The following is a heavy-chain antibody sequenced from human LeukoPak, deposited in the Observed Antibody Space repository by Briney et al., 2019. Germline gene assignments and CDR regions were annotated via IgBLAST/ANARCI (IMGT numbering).Heavy chain of an antibody. Sequence: GSLRLSCAASGFTFSSYGMHWVRQAPGKGLEWVAFIRYDGSNKYYADSVKGRFTISRDNSKNTLYLQMNSLRAEDTAVYYCAKDHGKYYYDSSGYNWGQGTLVTVSS. CDR3: AKDHGKYYYDSSGYN. V-gene: IGHV3-30*02. CDR2: IRYDGSNK. D-gene: IGHD3-22*01. J-gene: IGHJ1*01. CDR1: GFTFSSYG.